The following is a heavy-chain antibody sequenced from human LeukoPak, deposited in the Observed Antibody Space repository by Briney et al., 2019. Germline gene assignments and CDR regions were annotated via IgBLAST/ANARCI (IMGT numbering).Heavy chain of an antibody. CDR3: ARDSSEGYYFDY. Sequence: GGSLRLSCEASGFTFSTSWMYWVRQAPGKGLEWVSRINGDGSDPSYADFVKGRFTISRDNAKSTLYLQMNSLRAEDTAVYYCARDSSEGYYFDYWGQGTLVTVSS. CDR1: GFTFSTSW. V-gene: IGHV3-74*01. D-gene: IGHD6-19*01. J-gene: IGHJ4*02. CDR2: INGDGSDP.